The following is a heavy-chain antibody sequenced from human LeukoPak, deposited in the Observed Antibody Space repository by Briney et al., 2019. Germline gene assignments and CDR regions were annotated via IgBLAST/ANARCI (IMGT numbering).Heavy chain of an antibody. V-gene: IGHV3-23*01. Sequence: PGGSLRLSCAASGFTFSSYAMSWVRQAPGKGLKWVSAISGSGGSTYYADSVKGRFTISRDNSKNTLYLQMNSLRAEDTAVYYCAKFLPTHIVVANYCFDYWGQGTLVTVSS. CDR3: AKFLPTHIVVANYCFDY. J-gene: IGHJ4*02. D-gene: IGHD2-21*01. CDR2: ISGSGGST. CDR1: GFTFSSYA.